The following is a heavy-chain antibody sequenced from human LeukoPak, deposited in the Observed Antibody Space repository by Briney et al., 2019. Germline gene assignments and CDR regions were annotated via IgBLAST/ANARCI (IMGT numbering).Heavy chain of an antibody. Sequence: PGGSLRLSCAASGFTVSSNYMSWVRQAPGKGLEWVSVIYSGGSTYYADSVKGRFTISRDNSKNTLYLQMNSLRAEDTAVYYCARVDGGRGGCIDYWGQGTLVTVSS. CDR3: ARVDGGRGGCIDY. D-gene: IGHD3-10*01. J-gene: IGHJ4*02. CDR2: IYSGGST. V-gene: IGHV3-66*01. CDR1: GFTVSSNY.